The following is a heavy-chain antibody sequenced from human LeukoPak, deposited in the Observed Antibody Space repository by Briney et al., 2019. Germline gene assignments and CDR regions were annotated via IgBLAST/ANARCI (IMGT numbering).Heavy chain of an antibody. D-gene: IGHD1-1*01. Sequence: GSLRLSCVASGEWMSWHRQAPGKGLEWLASMNQDGSEKNYVDSVKGRFTISRDNAKNSLYLQMNSLRVEDTAVYYCARDQDNLPFDYWGQGTLVTVSS. CDR2: MNQDGSEK. CDR1: GEW. CDR3: ARDQDNLPFDY. V-gene: IGHV3-7*03. J-gene: IGHJ4*02.